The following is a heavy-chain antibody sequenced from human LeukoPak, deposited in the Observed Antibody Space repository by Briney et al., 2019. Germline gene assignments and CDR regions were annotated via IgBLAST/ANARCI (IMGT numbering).Heavy chain of an antibody. CDR3: VRVIPQKWELPGKWFDP. J-gene: IGHJ5*02. Sequence: ASVKVSCKASGGTFSSYAISWVRQAPGQGLEWMGWASAYNGHTNYVQKFQGRVTMTTDTSTSTASMELRSLRSDDTAVYYCVRVIPQKWELPGKWFDPWGQGTLVTVSS. CDR2: ASAYNGHT. V-gene: IGHV1-18*01. CDR1: GGTFSSYA. D-gene: IGHD1-26*01.